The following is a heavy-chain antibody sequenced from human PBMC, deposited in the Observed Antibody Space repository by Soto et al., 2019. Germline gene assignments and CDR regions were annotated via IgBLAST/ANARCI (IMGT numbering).Heavy chain of an antibody. CDR2: IYYSGST. CDR1: GFTFSNAW. J-gene: IGHJ4*02. Sequence: GSLRLSCAASGFTFSNAWMSWVRQAPGKGLEWIGYIYYSGSTNYNPSLKSRVTISVDTSKNQFSLKLSSVTAADTAVYYCARESSSSLGVFDYWGQGTLVTVSS. D-gene: IGHD6-6*01. V-gene: IGHV4-59*01. CDR3: ARESSSSLGVFDY.